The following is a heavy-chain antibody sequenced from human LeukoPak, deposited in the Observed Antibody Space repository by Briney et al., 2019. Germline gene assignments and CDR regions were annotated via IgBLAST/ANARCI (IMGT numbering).Heavy chain of an antibody. CDR2: VNPNSGGT. J-gene: IGHJ4*02. V-gene: IGHV1-2*02. Sequence: ASVRVSCKASGYTFTGYNIHWVRQAPGQGLEWMGWVNPNSGGTNYAQKFQGRVTMTRDTSISTAYMELNRLRSDDTAVYYCARGQYYDFWSGYYYSPHFDYWGQGTLVTVSS. D-gene: IGHD3-3*01. CDR3: ARGQYYDFWSGYYYSPHFDY. CDR1: GYTFTGYN.